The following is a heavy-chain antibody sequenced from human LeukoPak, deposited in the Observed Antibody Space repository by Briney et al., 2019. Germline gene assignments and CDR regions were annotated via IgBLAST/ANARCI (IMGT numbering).Heavy chain of an antibody. CDR1: GLTFSSYA. CDR3: ASRVAVTAINTFDI. V-gene: IGHV3-30-3*01. D-gene: IGHD2-21*02. CDR2: ISYDGSTT. J-gene: IGHJ3*02. Sequence: GGSLRLSCAASGLTFSSYAMHWVRQAPGKGLEWVAVISYDGSTTFYADSVKGRFTISRDNSKNTLYLQMDSLRAEDTAVYYCASRVAVTAINTFDIWGQGTMVTVSS.